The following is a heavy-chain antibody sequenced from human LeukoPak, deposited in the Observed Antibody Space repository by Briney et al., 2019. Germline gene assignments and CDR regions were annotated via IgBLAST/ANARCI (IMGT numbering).Heavy chain of an antibody. V-gene: IGHV4-38-2*02. J-gene: IGHJ5*02. CDR1: GYSISSGYY. D-gene: IGHD3-3*01. CDR2: IYHSGST. Sequence: SETLSLTCTVSGYSISSGYYWGWIRQPPGKGLEWIGSIYHSGSTYYNPSLKSRVTISVDTSKNQFSLKLSSMTAADTAVYYCARDRGLRFLEWLLTPWGQGTLVSVSS. CDR3: ARDRGLRFLEWLLTP.